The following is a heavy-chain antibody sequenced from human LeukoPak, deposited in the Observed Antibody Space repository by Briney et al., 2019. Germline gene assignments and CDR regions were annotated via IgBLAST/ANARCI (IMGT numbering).Heavy chain of an antibody. CDR2: INTNTGNP. CDR1: GYTFTSYA. CDR3: ASGLIAAAGTRSDY. Sequence: ASVKVSCKASGYTFTSYAMKWVRQAPGQGLEWMGWINTNTGNPTYAQGFTGRFVFSLDTSVSTAYLQISSLKAEDTAVYYCASGLIAAAGTRSDYWGQGTLVTVSS. V-gene: IGHV7-4-1*02. J-gene: IGHJ4*02. D-gene: IGHD6-13*01.